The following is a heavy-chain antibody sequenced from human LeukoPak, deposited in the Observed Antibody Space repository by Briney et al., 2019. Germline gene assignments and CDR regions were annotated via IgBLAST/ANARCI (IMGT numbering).Heavy chain of an antibody. CDR1: GYTFTGYY. CDR3: ARGSYIASHRRVYYFDY. CDR2: INPNSGGT. D-gene: IGHD5-18*01. J-gene: IGHJ4*02. Sequence: ASVKVSCKASGYTFTGYYMHWVRQAPGQGLEWMGWINPNSGGTNYAQKFQGRVTMTRDTSISTAYMELSRLRSDDTAVYYCARGSYIASHRRVYYFDYWGQGTLVTVSS. V-gene: IGHV1-2*02.